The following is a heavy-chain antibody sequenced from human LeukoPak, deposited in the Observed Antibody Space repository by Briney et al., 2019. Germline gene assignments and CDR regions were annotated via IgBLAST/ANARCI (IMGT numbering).Heavy chain of an antibody. CDR3: ARLIAAAGTGWFDP. CDR2: ISAYNGNT. CDR1: GYTFTSYG. J-gene: IGHJ5*02. D-gene: IGHD6-13*01. V-gene: IGHV1-18*04. Sequence: ASVKVSCTASGYTFTSYGISWVRQAPGQGLEWMGWISAYNGNTNYAQKLQGRVTMTTDTSTSTAYMELRSLRSDDTAVYYCARLIAAAGTGWFDPWGQGTLVTVSS.